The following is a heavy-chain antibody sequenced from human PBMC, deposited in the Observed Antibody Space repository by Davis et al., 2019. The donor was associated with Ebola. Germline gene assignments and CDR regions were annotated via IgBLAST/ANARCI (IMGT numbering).Heavy chain of an antibody. D-gene: IGHD2-21*02. CDR1: GFTFSSYG. Sequence: PGGSLRLSCAASGFTFSSYGMHWVRQAPGKGLEWVAVISYDGSNKYYADSVKGRFTISRDNSKNTLYLQMNSLRAEDTAVYYCARFQVVTAIQPFYYYYGMDVWGQGTTVTVSS. J-gene: IGHJ6*02. CDR3: ARFQVVTAIQPFYYYYGMDV. CDR2: ISYDGSNK. V-gene: IGHV3-30*03.